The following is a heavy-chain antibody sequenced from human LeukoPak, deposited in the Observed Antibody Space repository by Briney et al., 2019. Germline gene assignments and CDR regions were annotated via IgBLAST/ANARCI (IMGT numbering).Heavy chain of an antibody. V-gene: IGHV3-23*01. CDR2: ISGSGGST. CDR1: GFTFSSYA. J-gene: IGHJ4*02. CDR3: AKVVSGTELESESYFGY. D-gene: IGHD1-26*01. Sequence: GGSLRLSCAASGFTFSSYAMSWVRQAPGKGLEWVSAISGSGGSTYYADSVKGRFTISRDNSKNTLYLQMNSLRAEDTAVYYCAKVVSGTELESESYFGYWGQGTLVTVSS.